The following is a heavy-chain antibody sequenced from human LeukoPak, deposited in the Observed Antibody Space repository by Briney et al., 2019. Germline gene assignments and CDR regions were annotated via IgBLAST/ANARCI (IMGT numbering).Heavy chain of an antibody. D-gene: IGHD1-1*01. CDR1: GFTFDDHG. CDR3: ARGKYPDNDDYMDV. Sequence: GGSLRVSCAASGFTFDDHGMSWVRQAPGKGLEWVSGINWNGGSTGYADSAKGRFTISRDNAKNSLYLQMNSLRAEDTALYYCARGKYPDNDDYMDVWGKGTTVIVSS. V-gene: IGHV3-20*04. J-gene: IGHJ6*03. CDR2: INWNGGST.